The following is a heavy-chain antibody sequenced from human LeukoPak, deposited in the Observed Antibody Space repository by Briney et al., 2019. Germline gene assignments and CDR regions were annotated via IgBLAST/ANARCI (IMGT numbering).Heavy chain of an antibody. CDR3: AHRRDTSYYRYRYWFAP. V-gene: IGHV2-5*01. D-gene: IGHD3-9*01. CDR2: INWNDEK. J-gene: IGHJ5*02. Sequence: SGPTLVKPTQTLTLTCTFSGFSLSTSGVGVGWFRHPPGKAPEWLALINWNDEKVYSPSLQSRLTITKDTSNNQVTLTLTNVDPVDTATYYCAHRRDTSYYRYRYWFAPWGQGTLVTVSS. CDR1: GFSLSTSGVG.